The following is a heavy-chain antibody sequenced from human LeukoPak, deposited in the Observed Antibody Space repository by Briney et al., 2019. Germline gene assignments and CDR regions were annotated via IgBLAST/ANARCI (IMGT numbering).Heavy chain of an antibody. CDR3: AKGSFDIAVAGTVYFDY. CDR2: ISWNSGYI. Sequence: PGGSLRLSRTASGFTFDDYAMHWVRQAPGKGLEWVSGISWNSGYIDYADSVKGRFTISRDNAKNSLYLQMNSLRAEDTAFYYCAKGSFDIAVAGTVYFDYWGQGTLVTVSS. D-gene: IGHD6-19*01. V-gene: IGHV3-9*01. J-gene: IGHJ4*02. CDR1: GFTFDDYA.